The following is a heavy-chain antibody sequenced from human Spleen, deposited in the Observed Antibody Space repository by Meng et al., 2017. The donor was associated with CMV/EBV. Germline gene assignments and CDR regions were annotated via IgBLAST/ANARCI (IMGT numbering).Heavy chain of an antibody. D-gene: IGHD2-2*01. CDR1: GGSFSGYY. CDR3: ARENCSSTSCFNWFDP. J-gene: IGHJ5*02. V-gene: IGHV4-34*01. CDR2: ISSSGST. Sequence: FGGSFSGYYWHWIRQPPGKGVEWIGEISSSGSTNYSPSLKSRVTISADTSKNQFSLNLRSVTAADTAVYYCARENCSSTSCFNWFDPWGQGTLVTVSS.